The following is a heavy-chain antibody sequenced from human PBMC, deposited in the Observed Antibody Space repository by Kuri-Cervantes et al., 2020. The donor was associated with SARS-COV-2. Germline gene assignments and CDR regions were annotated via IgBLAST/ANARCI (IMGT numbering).Heavy chain of an antibody. D-gene: IGHD4-17*01. J-gene: IGHJ3*02. Sequence: GGSLRLSCAASGFTFSGSAMHWVRQAPGKGLEWVSSISSSSYIYYADSVKGRFTISRDNAKNSLYLQMNSLRAEDTAVYYCARVGDYGDASISDAFDIWGQGTMVTVSS. V-gene: IGHV3-69-1*01. CDR3: ARVGDYGDASISDAFDI. CDR2: ISSSSYI. CDR1: GFTFSGSA.